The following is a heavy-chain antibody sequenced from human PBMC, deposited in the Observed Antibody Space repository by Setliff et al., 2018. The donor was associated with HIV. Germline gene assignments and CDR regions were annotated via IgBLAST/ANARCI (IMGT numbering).Heavy chain of an antibody. CDR1: GFTFSSYP. CDR2: INQDGTAT. CDR3: AKGSYSSGRYDNYLDY. Sequence: GGSLRLSCAVSGFTFSSYPMTWVRQAPGKGLEWVANINQDGTATFYVDSVQGRFTISRDNAKNSVYLQMNSLRAEDTAVYYCAKGSYSSGRYDNYLDYWGQGALVTVSS. J-gene: IGHJ4*02. D-gene: IGHD3-22*01. V-gene: IGHV3-7*01.